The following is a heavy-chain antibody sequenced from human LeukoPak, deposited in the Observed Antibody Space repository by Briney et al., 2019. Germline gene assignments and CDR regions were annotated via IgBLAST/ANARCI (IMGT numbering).Heavy chain of an antibody. J-gene: IGHJ4*02. CDR3: ATYRLGAATFDY. CDR1: GGSISSYY. D-gene: IGHD6-13*01. V-gene: IGHV4-59*08. Sequence: SETLSLTCTVSGGSISSYYWSWIRQSPGKGLEWIGYIYYSGSTYYNPSLTSRVTISVDTSKNQFSLKLSSVTAADTAVYYCATYRLGAATFDYWGQGTLVTVSS. CDR2: IYYSGST.